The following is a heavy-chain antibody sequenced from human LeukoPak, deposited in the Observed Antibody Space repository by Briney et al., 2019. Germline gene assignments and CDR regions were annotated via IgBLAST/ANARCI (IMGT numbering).Heavy chain of an antibody. CDR1: GGSFSGYY. Sequence: SETLSLTCAVYGGSFSGYYWSWIRPPPGKGLEWIGEINHSGSTNYNPSLKSRVTILVDTSKNQFSLKLSSVTAADTAVYYCARAKRSYGSGTYYNPYYMDVWGKGTTVTVSS. D-gene: IGHD3-10*01. CDR2: INHSGST. V-gene: IGHV4-34*01. CDR3: ARAKRSYGSGTYYNPYYMDV. J-gene: IGHJ6*03.